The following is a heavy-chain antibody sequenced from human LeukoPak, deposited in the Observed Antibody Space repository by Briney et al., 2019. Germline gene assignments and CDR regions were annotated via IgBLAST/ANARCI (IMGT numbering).Heavy chain of an antibody. J-gene: IGHJ4*02. V-gene: IGHV3-30*02. CDR3: AKDGRIAARPSYFDY. CDR2: IRYDGSKK. CDR1: GFTFSSYG. D-gene: IGHD6-6*01. Sequence: GGSLRLSCAASGFTFSSYGMHWVRQAPGKGLEWVAFIRYDGSKKYYADSVKGRFTISRDNSKNTLYLQMNSLRAEDTAVYYCAKDGRIAARPSYFDYWGQGTLVTVSS.